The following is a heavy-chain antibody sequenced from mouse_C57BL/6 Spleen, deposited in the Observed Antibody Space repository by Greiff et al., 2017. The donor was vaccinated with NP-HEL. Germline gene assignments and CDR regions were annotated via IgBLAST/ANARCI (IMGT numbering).Heavy chain of an antibody. CDR3: ARGTVPDY. J-gene: IGHJ2*01. CDR1: GYTFTSYW. CDR2: IDPSDSYT. V-gene: IGHV1-59*01. D-gene: IGHD2-14*01. Sequence: QVQLKQPGAELVRPGTSVKLSCKASGYTFTSYWMHWVKQRPGQGLEWIGVIDPSDSYTNYNQKFKGKATLTVDTSSSTAYMQLSSLTSEDSAVYYCARGTVPDYWGQGTTLTVSS.